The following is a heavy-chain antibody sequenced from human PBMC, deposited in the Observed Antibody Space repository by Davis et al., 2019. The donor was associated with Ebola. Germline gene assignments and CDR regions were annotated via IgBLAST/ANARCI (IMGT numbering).Heavy chain of an antibody. J-gene: IGHJ5*02. V-gene: IGHV1-2*02. CDR1: GYTFTGYY. Sequence: ASVKVSCKASGYTFTGYYMHWVRQAPGQGLEWMGWINPNSGGTNYAQKFQGRVTMTRDTSISTAYMELSRLRSDDTAVYYCARELRHYYYDSSGYYRSWFDPWGQGTLVTVSS. CDR2: INPNSGGT. CDR3: ARELRHYYYDSSGYYRSWFDP. D-gene: IGHD3-22*01.